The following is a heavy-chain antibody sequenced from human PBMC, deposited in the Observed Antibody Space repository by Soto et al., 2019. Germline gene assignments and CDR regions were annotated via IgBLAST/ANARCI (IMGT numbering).Heavy chain of an antibody. CDR3: ASAAREYYYYGMDV. Sequence: GGSLRLSCAASGFTFSSYAMSWVRQAPGKGLEWVSGISGSGGSTYYADSVKGRFTISRDNSKNTLYLQMNSLRAEDTAVYYCASAAREYYYYGMDVWGQGTTVTVS. CDR1: GFTFSSYA. CDR2: ISGSGGST. V-gene: IGHV3-23*01. J-gene: IGHJ6*02.